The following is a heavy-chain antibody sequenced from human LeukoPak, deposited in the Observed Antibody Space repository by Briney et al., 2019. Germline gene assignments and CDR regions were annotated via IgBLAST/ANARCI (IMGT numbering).Heavy chain of an antibody. J-gene: IGHJ4*02. CDR3: ARGPQWLVTAPFDY. Sequence: SETLSLTCTVSGGSISSSSYYWGWIRQPPGKGLEWIGSIYYSGSTYYNPSLKSRVTISVDTSKNQFSLKLSSVTAADTAVYYCARGPQWLVTAPFDYWGQGTLVTVSS. V-gene: IGHV4-39*07. CDR2: IYYSGST. D-gene: IGHD6-19*01. CDR1: GGSISSSSYY.